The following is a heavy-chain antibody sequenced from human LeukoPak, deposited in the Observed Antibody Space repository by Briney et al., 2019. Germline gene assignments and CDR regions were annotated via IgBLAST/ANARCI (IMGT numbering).Heavy chain of an antibody. CDR3: ARDHNDYVWWSNPY. CDR1: GFTFSSYE. J-gene: IGHJ4*02. CDR2: RSSRRSTI. D-gene: IGHD3-16*01. V-gene: IGHV3-48*03. Sequence: GGSLRLSCAASGFTFSSYEMHWVRLPPGQGLQWASYRSSRRSTIYYVDSVKGRFTIFRDNAKNSLYLQMNSLRAEDTAVHYCARDHNDYVWWSNPYWGQGALVTVSS.